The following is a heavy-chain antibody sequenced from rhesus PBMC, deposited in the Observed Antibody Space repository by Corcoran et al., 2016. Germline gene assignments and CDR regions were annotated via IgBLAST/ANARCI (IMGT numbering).Heavy chain of an antibody. Sequence: QVQLQESGPGLVKPSETLSLPCAVSSGSISGYYWNWIRQPPGKGVEWIGYIGGSSGSPSYNPSPKLRVTISTATSKNQFSLKLSSVTAADTAVYYCARYSNYIDYWGQGVLVTVSS. J-gene: IGHJ4*01. CDR1: SGSISGYY. V-gene: IGHV4-165*02. D-gene: IGHD4-23*01. CDR2: IGGSSGSP. CDR3: ARYSNYIDY.